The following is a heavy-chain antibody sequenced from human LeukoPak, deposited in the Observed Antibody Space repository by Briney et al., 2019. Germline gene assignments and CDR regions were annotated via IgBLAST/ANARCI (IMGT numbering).Heavy chain of an antibody. CDR2: TFYRSKWKN. Sequence: SQTLSLTCAISGDSVSSNSAAWNWIRQSPSRGLEWLGRTFYRSKWKNDYAVSVKSRIRINPDTSKNQFSLQFSSVTPEDTAVYYCARVVGGSPDYWGQGTLVTVSS. CDR1: GDSVSSNSAA. CDR3: ARVVGGSPDY. V-gene: IGHV6-1*01. D-gene: IGHD2-15*01. J-gene: IGHJ4*02.